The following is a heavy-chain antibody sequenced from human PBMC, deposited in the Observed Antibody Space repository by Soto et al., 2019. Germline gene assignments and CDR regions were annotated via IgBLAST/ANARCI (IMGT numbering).Heavy chain of an antibody. D-gene: IGHD3-22*01. V-gene: IGHV1-18*01. CDR3: ARDSPYYYDSSGYFPIGY. Sequence: ASVKVSCKASGYTFTSYGISWVRQAPRQGLEWMGWISAYNGNTNYAQKLQGRVTMTTDTSTSTAYMELRSLRSDDTAVYYCARDSPYYYDSSGYFPIGYWGQGTLVTVSS. CDR2: ISAYNGNT. J-gene: IGHJ4*02. CDR1: GYTFTSYG.